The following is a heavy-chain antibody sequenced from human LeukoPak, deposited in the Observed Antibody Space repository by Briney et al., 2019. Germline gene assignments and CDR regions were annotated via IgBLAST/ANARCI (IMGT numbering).Heavy chain of an antibody. D-gene: IGHD2-15*01. J-gene: IGHJ6*03. V-gene: IGHV1-2*02. CDR1: GYTFTGYY. CDR3: ARDRRPRCSGGSCYSLYYYYMDV. Sequence: ASVKVSCKASGYTFTGYYMHWVRQAPGQGLEWMGWINPNSGGTNYAQKFQGRVTMTRDTSISTAYMELSRLRSDDTAVYYCARDRRPRCSGGSCYSLYYYYMDVWGKGTTVTVSS. CDR2: INPNSGGT.